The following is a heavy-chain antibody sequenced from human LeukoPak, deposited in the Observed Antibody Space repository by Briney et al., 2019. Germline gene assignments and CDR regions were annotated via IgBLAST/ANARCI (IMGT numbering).Heavy chain of an antibody. D-gene: IGHD2-15*01. CDR1: GGSFSGYY. CDR2: INHSGST. CDR3: ARDIVVVVAAIYYYYGMDV. V-gene: IGHV4-34*01. Sequence: SETLSLTCAVYGGSFSGYYWSWIRQPPGKGLEWIGEINHSGSTNYNPSLKSRVTISVDTSKNQFSLKLSPVTAADTAVYYCARDIVVVVAAIYYYYGMDVWGQGTTVTVSS. J-gene: IGHJ6*02.